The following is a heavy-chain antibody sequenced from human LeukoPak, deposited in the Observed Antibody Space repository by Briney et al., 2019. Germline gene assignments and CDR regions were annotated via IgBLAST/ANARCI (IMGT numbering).Heavy chain of an antibody. Sequence: PGGSLRLSCAVSGFTFSSYAMSWVRQAPGKGLEWVSAISDVGDYTCYADSVKGRFTISRDNSKNTLYLHVNSLRAEDTAVYYCAKDTSIGKYCTSGVCSPFDYWGQGTLVTVSS. CDR3: AKDTSIGKYCTSGVCSPFDY. D-gene: IGHD2-8*01. CDR2: ISDVGDYT. CDR1: GFTFSSYA. J-gene: IGHJ4*02. V-gene: IGHV3-23*01.